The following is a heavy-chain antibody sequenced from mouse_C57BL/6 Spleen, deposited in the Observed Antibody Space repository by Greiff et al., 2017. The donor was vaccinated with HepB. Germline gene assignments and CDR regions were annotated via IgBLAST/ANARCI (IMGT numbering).Heavy chain of an antibody. CDR2: IYPGDGDT. CDR3: ATADWDDGYFDV. CDR1: GYAFSSSW. V-gene: IGHV1-82*01. Sequence: QVQLQQSGPELVKPGASVKISCKASGYAFSSSWMNWVKQRPGKGLEWIGRIYPGDGDTNYNGKFKGKATLTADKSSSTAYMQLSSLTSEDSAVYFCATADWDDGYFDVWGTGTTVTVSS. J-gene: IGHJ1*03. D-gene: IGHD4-1*01.